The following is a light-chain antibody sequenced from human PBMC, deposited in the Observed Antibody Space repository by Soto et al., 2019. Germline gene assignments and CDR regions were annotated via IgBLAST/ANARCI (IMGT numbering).Light chain of an antibody. CDR3: QHYSSLPPVT. J-gene: IGKJ4*01. CDR2: DAS. Sequence: GDRVPITCRASQGIGNQLNWYQQKPGKAPRLLIYDASNFEAGDPSRFSGGGSGTEFTFTISSLRPEDVATYYCQHYSSLPPVTFCGGTNVEIK. CDR1: QGIGNQ. V-gene: IGKV1-33*01.